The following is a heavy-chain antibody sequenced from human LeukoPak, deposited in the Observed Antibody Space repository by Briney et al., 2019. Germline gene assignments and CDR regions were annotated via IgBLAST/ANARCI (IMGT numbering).Heavy chain of an antibody. CDR1: GGSISSYY. Sequence: PSETLSLTCTVSGGSISSYYWSWIRQPPGKGLEWIGYIYYSGSTNYNPSLKSRVTISVDTSKNQFSLKLSSVTAADTAVYYCARGPSSSWYLGWGQGTLVTVSS. CDR3: ARGPSSSWYLG. CDR2: IYYSGST. D-gene: IGHD6-13*01. J-gene: IGHJ4*02. V-gene: IGHV4-59*01.